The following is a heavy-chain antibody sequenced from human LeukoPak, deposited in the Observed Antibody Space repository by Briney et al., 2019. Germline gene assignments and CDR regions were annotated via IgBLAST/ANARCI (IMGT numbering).Heavy chain of an antibody. Sequence: ASVKVSCKTSGYTFTNYDINWVRQATGQGFEWMGWMSPNSGNTGYAQKFQGRVTMTRDTSTSTVYMELSSLRSEDTAVYYCARGILIAAAGTSCFDYWGQGTLVTVSS. CDR1: GYTFTNYD. V-gene: IGHV1-8*01. D-gene: IGHD6-13*01. J-gene: IGHJ4*02. CDR2: MSPNSGNT. CDR3: ARGILIAAAGTSCFDY.